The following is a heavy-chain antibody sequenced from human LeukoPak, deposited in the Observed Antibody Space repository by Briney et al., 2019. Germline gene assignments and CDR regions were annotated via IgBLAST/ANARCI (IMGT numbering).Heavy chain of an antibody. CDR2: IWYDGSNK. CDR3: ARNTYYYGMDV. J-gene: IGHJ6*02. Sequence: GGSLRLSCAASGFTFSSYGMHWVRQAPGKGLEWVAVIWYDGSNKYYADSVKGRFTISRDNSKNTLYLQMNSLRAEDTAVYYCARNTYYYGMDVWGQGTTVTVSS. V-gene: IGHV3-33*01. CDR1: GFTFSSYG.